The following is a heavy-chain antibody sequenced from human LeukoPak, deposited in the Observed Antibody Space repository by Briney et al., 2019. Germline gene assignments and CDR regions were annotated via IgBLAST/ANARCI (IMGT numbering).Heavy chain of an antibody. Sequence: ASVKVSCKASGGTFTSYAMNWVRQAPGQGLEWMGWINTNTGNPTYAQGFTGRFVFSLDTSVSTAYLQISSLKAEDTAVYYCARDGDRYSSSYLYGMDVWGQGTTVTVSS. V-gene: IGHV7-4-1*02. J-gene: IGHJ6*02. CDR1: GGTFTSYA. CDR2: INTNTGNP. D-gene: IGHD6-13*01. CDR3: ARDGDRYSSSYLYGMDV.